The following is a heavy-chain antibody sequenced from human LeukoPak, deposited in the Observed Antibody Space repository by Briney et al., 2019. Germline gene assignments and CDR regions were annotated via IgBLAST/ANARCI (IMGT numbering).Heavy chain of an antibody. Sequence: PGGSLRLSCAASGFTPSSYWMTWVRQAPGKGQEWVANINQDGHAQYYVQSVRGRFTISRDNAKSSLYLQMNSLSAEDTGVYYCARNSYGSGSHDHWGQGTLVTVSS. V-gene: IGHV3-7*01. J-gene: IGHJ5*02. CDR1: GFTPSSYW. D-gene: IGHD3-10*01. CDR2: INQDGHAQ. CDR3: ARNSYGSGSHDH.